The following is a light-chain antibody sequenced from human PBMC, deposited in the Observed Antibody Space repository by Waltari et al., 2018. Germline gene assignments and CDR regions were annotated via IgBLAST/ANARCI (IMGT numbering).Light chain of an antibody. CDR2: VAS. J-gene: IGKJ1*01. CDR3: QQFGSSPRT. Sequence: SSRARQSVSINVLAWYQQIPGQAPRRRIAVASSRATGIPDRFSDSGSGTDFTLTISRLEPEDFAVYYCQQFGSSPRTFGQGTKVEIK. CDR1: QSVSINV. V-gene: IGKV3-20*01.